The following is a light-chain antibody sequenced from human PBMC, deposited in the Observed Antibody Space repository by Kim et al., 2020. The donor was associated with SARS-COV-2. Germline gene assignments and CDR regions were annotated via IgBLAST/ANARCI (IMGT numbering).Light chain of an antibody. J-gene: IGKJ2*01. CDR2: GTY. CDR1: ECDESD. Sequence: SVYPGERAPLSWGASECDESDIAWYEQTPGEAHRLHICGTYIRDTGTPTRLSGRGSETEFTLTINSLQSEDFAVYYCHQYNNWPHACGQGTKLE. CDR3: HQYNNWPHA. V-gene: IGKV3-15*01.